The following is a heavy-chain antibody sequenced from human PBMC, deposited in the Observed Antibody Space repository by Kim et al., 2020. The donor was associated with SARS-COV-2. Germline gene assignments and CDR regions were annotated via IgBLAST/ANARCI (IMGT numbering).Heavy chain of an antibody. Sequence: GGSLRLSCSASRFTFSSSAMTWVRQAPGKGLEWVSSIFGSGHGTYYADSVKGRFIISRDNSKNPLYLQMTNVRADDTAVYYCAKNVHVTNVTFLWYFELWGRG. D-gene: IGHD2-2*01. J-gene: IGHJ2*01. CDR1: RFTFSSSA. V-gene: IGHV3-23*01. CDR3: AKNVHVTNVTFLWYFEL. CDR2: IFGSGHGT.